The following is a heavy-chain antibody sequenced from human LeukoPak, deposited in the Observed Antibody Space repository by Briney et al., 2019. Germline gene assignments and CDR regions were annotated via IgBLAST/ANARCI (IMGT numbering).Heavy chain of an antibody. J-gene: IGHJ3*02. D-gene: IGHD3-22*01. CDR1: GGTFSSYA. CDR2: ISAYNGNT. CDR3: ARDRPTYYYDSSGYPGI. Sequence: ASAKVSCKASGGTFSSYAISWVRQAPGQGLEWMGWISAYNGNTNYAQKLQGRVTMTTDTSTSTAYMELRSLRSDDTAVYYCARDRPTYYYDSSGYPGIWGQGTMVTVSS. V-gene: IGHV1-18*01.